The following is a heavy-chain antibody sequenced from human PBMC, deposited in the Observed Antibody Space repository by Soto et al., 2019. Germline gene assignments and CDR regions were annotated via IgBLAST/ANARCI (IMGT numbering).Heavy chain of an antibody. V-gene: IGHV3-48*02. J-gene: IGHJ4*02. CDR2: ISSTGDDI. CDR3: ARLPKGSVVTG. CDR1: GFSFRDHS. Sequence: VQLMESGGGLVYPGASLRLSYETSGFSFRDHSMNWVRQAPGKGLQWVSYISSTGDDIHYADSVKGRFTVSRDNAKNALFLQMNSLRDDDSAIYYCARLPKGSVVTGWGQGTLVTVSS. D-gene: IGHD2-21*02.